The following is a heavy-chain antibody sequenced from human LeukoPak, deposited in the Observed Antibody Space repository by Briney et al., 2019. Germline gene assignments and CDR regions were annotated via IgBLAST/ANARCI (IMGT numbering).Heavy chain of an antibody. CDR3: ARRGPAGSSSSGMDV. CDR2: TYYRSKWYN. CDR1: GDSLSSNSAA. V-gene: IGHV6-1*01. Sequence: SQTLSLTCALSGDSLSSNSAAWNWIRQSPSRGLEWLVRTYYRSKWYNDYAVSVKSRITINPGTSKNQFSLQLNSVTPEDTAVYYCARRGPAGSSSSGMDVWGQGTTVTVSS. D-gene: IGHD6-6*01. J-gene: IGHJ6*02.